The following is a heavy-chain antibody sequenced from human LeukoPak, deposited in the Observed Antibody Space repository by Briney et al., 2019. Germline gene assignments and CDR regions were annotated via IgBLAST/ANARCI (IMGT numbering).Heavy chain of an antibody. Sequence: ASVKVSCKASGYTFTRYDINWVRQATGQGLEWMGWMNPNSGNTGYAQKFQGRVTMTRNTSISTAYMELSSLRSEDTAVYYCARGLRPIFGVVQNDAFDIWGQGTMVTVSS. CDR3: ARGLRPIFGVVQNDAFDI. CDR2: MNPNSGNT. J-gene: IGHJ3*02. V-gene: IGHV1-8*01. D-gene: IGHD3-3*01. CDR1: GYTFTRYD.